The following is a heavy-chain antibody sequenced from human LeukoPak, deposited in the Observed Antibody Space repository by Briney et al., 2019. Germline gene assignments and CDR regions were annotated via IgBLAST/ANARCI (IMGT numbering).Heavy chain of an antibody. J-gene: IGHJ6*03. Sequence: SETLSLTCTVSGGSISSGDYYWSWIRQPPGKGLEWIGYIYYSGSTYYNPSLKSRVTISVDTSKNQSSLKLSSVTAADTAVYYCARGRKDIVVVPAASPLLYYYYYYMDVWGKGTTVTVSS. CDR1: GGSISSGDYY. D-gene: IGHD2-2*01. CDR3: ARGRKDIVVVPAASPLLYYYYYYMDV. V-gene: IGHV4-30-4*08. CDR2: IYYSGST.